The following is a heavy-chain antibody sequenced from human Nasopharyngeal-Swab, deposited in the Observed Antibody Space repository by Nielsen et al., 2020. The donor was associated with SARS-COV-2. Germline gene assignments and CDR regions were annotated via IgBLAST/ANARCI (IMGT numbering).Heavy chain of an antibody. D-gene: IGHD6-6*01. CDR1: GYTFTSYG. CDR3: AREKQARLNDYYYYGMDV. CDR2: ISAYNGNT. J-gene: IGHJ6*02. Sequence: ASVKVSCKASGYTFTSYGISWVRQAPGQGLEWMGWISAYNGNTNYAQKLQGRVTMTTDTSTSTAYMELRSPRSDDTAVYYCAREKQARLNDYYYYGMDVWGQGTTVTVSS. V-gene: IGHV1-18*01.